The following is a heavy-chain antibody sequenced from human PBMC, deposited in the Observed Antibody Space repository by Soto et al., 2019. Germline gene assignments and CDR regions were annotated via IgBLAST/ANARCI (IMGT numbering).Heavy chain of an antibody. CDR2: IIPIFGTA. D-gene: IGHD4-17*01. J-gene: IGHJ5*02. Sequence: SVKVSCKASGGTFSSYAISWVRQAPGQGLEWMGGIIPIFGTANYAQKFQGRVTITADESTSTAYMELSSLRSEDTTVYYCARDSYGDYVWFDPWGQGTLVTVSP. CDR1: GGTFSSYA. CDR3: ARDSYGDYVWFDP. V-gene: IGHV1-69*13.